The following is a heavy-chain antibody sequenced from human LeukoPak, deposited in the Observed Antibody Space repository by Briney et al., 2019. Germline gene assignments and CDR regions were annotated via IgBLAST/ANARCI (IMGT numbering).Heavy chain of an antibody. Sequence: GGSLRLSCAASGFSFSRYGMHWVRQAPGKGLEWVAVISYDGSNKYYGDSVKGRFTISRDNPKNTLYLQMNSLRAEDTALYYCAKDSSVGGGHHYYHYALDVWGQGTTVTVSS. V-gene: IGHV3-30*18. CDR1: GFSFSRYG. J-gene: IGHJ6*02. CDR2: ISYDGSNK. CDR3: AKDSSVGGGHHYYHYALDV. D-gene: IGHD2-15*01.